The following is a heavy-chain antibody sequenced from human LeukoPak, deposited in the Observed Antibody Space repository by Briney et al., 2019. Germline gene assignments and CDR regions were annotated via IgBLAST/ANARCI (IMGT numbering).Heavy chain of an antibody. CDR1: GFTFSSYG. Sequence: GRSLRLSCAASGFTFSSYGMHWVRQAPGKGLEWVAVIWYDGSNKYYADSVKGRFTISRDNSKSTLYLQMNSLRAEDTAVYYCAKDLNGSGFGYWGQGTLVTVSS. CDR2: IWYDGSNK. V-gene: IGHV3-33*06. CDR3: AKDLNGSGFGY. D-gene: IGHD6-19*01. J-gene: IGHJ4*02.